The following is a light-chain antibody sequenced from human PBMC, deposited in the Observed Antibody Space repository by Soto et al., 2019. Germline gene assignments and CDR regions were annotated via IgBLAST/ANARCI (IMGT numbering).Light chain of an antibody. CDR1: QSISNY. J-gene: IGKJ5*01. V-gene: IGKV1-39*01. CDR3: QQTYNTPIT. CDR2: ATS. Sequence: DIPMTQSPSSLSASVGDRVTITCRASQSISNYLIWYQQKPGKAPNLLIYATSTLQSGVPSRFSGSGSGTDFTLTISSLQPEDFATYYCQQTYNTPITFGQGTRLEIK.